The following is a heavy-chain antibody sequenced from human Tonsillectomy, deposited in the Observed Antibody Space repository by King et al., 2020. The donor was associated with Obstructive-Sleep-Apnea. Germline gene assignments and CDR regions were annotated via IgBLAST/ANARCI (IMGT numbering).Heavy chain of an antibody. CDR2: IYYSGST. CDR3: LGYYDSSGYSYDEDYYYGMDV. CDR1: GGSISGSSYY. Sequence: LQLQESGPGLVKPSETLSLTCTVSGGSISGSSYYWGWIRQPPGKGLEWIGSIYYSGSTYYNPSLKSRVTISVDTAKNQFSLKLRSVTAADTAVYYCLGYYDSSGYSYDEDYYYGMDVWGQGTTVTVSS. V-gene: IGHV4-39*07. J-gene: IGHJ6*02. D-gene: IGHD3-22*01.